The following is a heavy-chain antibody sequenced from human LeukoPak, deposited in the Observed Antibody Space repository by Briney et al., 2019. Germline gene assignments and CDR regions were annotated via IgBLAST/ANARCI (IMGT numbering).Heavy chain of an antibody. Sequence: PGGSLRLSCAASGFTFSSYSMNWVRQAPGKGLEWVSSISSSSSYIYYADSVKGRFTISRDNAKNSLYPQMNSLRAEDTAVYYCARFRDYGDAEGDYWGQGTLVTVSS. CDR2: ISSSSSYI. V-gene: IGHV3-21*01. CDR3: ARFRDYGDAEGDY. CDR1: GFTFSSYS. J-gene: IGHJ4*02. D-gene: IGHD4-17*01.